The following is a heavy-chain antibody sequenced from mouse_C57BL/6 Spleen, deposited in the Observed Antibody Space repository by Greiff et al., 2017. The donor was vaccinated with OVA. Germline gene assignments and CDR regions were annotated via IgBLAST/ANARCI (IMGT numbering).Heavy chain of an antibody. CDR1: GFTFSSYA. Sequence: EVNVVESGEGLVKPGGSLKLSCAASGFTFSSYAMSWVRQTPEKRLEWVAYISSGGDYIYYADTVKGRFTISRDNARNTLYLQMSSLKSEDTAMYYCTRDRLSPFAYWGQGTLVTVSA. CDR2: ISSGGDYI. D-gene: IGHD1-2*01. V-gene: IGHV5-9-1*02. J-gene: IGHJ3*01. CDR3: TRDRLSPFAY.